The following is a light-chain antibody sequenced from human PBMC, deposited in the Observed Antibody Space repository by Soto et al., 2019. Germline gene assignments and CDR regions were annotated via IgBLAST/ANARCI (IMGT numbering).Light chain of an antibody. J-gene: IGKJ1*01. CDR3: QQYNSWT. Sequence: DIQMTQSPSTLSASVGDRVTITCRASQSISSWLAWYQQKPGKAPKLLIYKASSLESGVPSRFSGSGSGTEFTLAISRLQPDDFATYYCQQYNSWTFGQGNKVEVK. CDR2: KAS. CDR1: QSISSW. V-gene: IGKV1-5*03.